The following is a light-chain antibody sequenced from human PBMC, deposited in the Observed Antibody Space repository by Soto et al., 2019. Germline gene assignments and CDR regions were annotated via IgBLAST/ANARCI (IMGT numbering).Light chain of an antibody. CDR3: QQYNSYSLT. Sequence: DIQMTQSPSTLSASPGDRVTITCRASQSISSWLAWYQQKPGKAPKLLIYDASRLESGVPSRFSGSGSGTEFTLTISSLQPDDFATYYCQQYNSYSLTFGGGTKVEIK. CDR1: QSISSW. V-gene: IGKV1-5*01. J-gene: IGKJ4*01. CDR2: DAS.